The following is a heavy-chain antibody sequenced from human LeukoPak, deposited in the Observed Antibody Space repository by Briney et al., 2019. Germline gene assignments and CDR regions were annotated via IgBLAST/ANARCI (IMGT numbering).Heavy chain of an antibody. D-gene: IGHD2-15*01. CDR1: GGSISSGDYY. CDR3: ARIRYCGGGSCYRFRTHFDY. J-gene: IGHJ4*02. CDR2: IYYSGST. Sequence: SETLSLTCTVSGGSISSGDYYWSWIRQPPGKGLEWIGYIYYSGSTYYNPSLKSRVTISVDTSKNQFSLKLSSVTAADTAVYYCARIRYCGGGSCYRFRTHFDYWGQGTLVTVSS. V-gene: IGHV4-30-4*01.